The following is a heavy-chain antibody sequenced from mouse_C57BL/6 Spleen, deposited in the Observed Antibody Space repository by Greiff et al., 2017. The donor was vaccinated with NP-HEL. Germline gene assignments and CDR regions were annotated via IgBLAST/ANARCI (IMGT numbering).Heavy chain of an antibody. CDR1: GFNIKDDY. V-gene: IGHV14-4*01. CDR2: IDPENGDT. Sequence: EVQLQQSGAELVRPGASVKLSCTASGFNIKDDYMHWVKQRPEQGLEWIGWIDPENGDTEYASKFQGKATITADTSSNTAYLQLSSLTSEDTAVYYCTTGGYYGLAYWGQGTLVTVSA. D-gene: IGHD2-1*01. CDR3: TTGGYYGLAY. J-gene: IGHJ3*01.